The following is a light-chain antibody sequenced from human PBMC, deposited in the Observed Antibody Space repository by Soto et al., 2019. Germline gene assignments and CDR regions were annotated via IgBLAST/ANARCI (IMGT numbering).Light chain of an antibody. CDR1: TSNIGGNT. V-gene: IGLV1-44*01. CDR2: SNN. CDR3: TSSDDHMNAVT. Sequence: QSVLTQPPSASGTPGQRVTISCSGSTSNIGGNTVNWYQHLPGTAPKLLIYSNNHRPSGVPDRFSGSKSGTSASLAISGLQSEDDAAYYCTSSDDHMNAVTFGAKTTLTVL. J-gene: IGLJ2*01.